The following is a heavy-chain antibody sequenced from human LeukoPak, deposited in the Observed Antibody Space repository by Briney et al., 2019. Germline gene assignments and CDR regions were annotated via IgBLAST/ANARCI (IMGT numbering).Heavy chain of an antibody. J-gene: IGHJ3*02. CDR1: GFTLTTAA. CDR3: AKDHLQWLPSIDAFDI. CDR2: MSGYGGDI. V-gene: IGHV3-23*01. Sequence: PGGSLRLSCSVSGFTLTTAAMSWVRQPPGKRLEWVSAMSGYGGDIYYADSVKGRFTISRDNSKNTLYLQMTNLRAEDTAVYYCAKDHLQWLPSIDAFDIWGQGTKVTVSS. D-gene: IGHD6-19*01.